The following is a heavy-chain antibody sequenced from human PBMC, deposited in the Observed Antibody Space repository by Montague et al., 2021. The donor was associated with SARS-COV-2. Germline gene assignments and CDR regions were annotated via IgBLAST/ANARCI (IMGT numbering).Heavy chain of an antibody. CDR1: GFTFSSYS. J-gene: IGHJ4*02. CDR2: ISSSSSYI. Sequence: SLRLSCAASGFTFSSYSMHWVRQVPGKGLEWVSSISSSSSYIYYADSVKGRFTISRDNAKNSLYLQMNSLRAEDTAVYYCARVLLVQLLWCGELFERYFDYWGQGTLVTVSS. CDR3: ARVLLVQLLWCGELFERYFDY. V-gene: IGHV3-21*01. D-gene: IGHD3-10*01.